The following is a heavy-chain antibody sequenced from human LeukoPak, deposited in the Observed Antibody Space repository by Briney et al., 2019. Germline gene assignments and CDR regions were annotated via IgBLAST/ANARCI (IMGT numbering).Heavy chain of an antibody. CDR3: ARGRYSSSVNSMDV. Sequence: SVQVSCKASGGTFSSYTISWVRQAPGQGLEWMGGIIPIFGTANYAQKFQGRVTITANESTSTAYMELSSLRSEDTAVYYCARGRYSSSVNSMDVWGQGTTVTVSS. V-gene: IGHV1-69*01. CDR2: IIPIFGTA. D-gene: IGHD6-6*01. CDR1: GGTFSSYT. J-gene: IGHJ6*02.